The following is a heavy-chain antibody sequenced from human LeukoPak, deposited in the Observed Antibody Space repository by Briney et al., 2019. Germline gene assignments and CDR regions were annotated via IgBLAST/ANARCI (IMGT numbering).Heavy chain of an antibody. J-gene: IGHJ3*02. D-gene: IGHD3-22*01. Sequence: ASVKVSCKASGGTFSSYAMNWVRQAPGQGLEWMGWINTNTGNPTYAQGFTGRFVFSLDTSVSTAYLQISSLKAEDTAVYYCARVGVHYYDSSGYFSGAFDIWGQGTMVTVSS. V-gene: IGHV7-4-1*02. CDR2: INTNTGNP. CDR1: GGTFSSYA. CDR3: ARVGVHYYDSSGYFSGAFDI.